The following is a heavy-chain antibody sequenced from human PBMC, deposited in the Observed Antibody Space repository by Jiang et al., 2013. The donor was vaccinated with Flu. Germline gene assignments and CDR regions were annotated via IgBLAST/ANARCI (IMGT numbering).Heavy chain of an antibody. CDR2: IIPILGIA. V-gene: IGHV1-69*04. J-gene: IGHJ4*02. CDR3: ARGRIAVAGTLWY. Sequence: SGAEVKKPGSSVKVSCKASGGTFSSYAISWVRQAPGQGLEWMGRIIPILGIANYAQKFQGRVTITADKSTSTAYMELSSLRSEDTAVYYCARGRIAVAGTLWYWGQGTLVTVSS. CDR1: GGTFSSYA. D-gene: IGHD6-19*01.